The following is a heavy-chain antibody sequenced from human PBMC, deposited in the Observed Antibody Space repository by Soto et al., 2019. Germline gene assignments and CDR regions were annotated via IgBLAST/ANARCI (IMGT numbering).Heavy chain of an antibody. CDR2: IKSETDGGTT. Sequence: GSLRLSCAASGFTFTKTWMSWVRQAPGKGLEWVARIKSETDGGTTDYAAPVEGRFTISRDDSKNTLYLQMNSLRAEDTAVYYCARIKWELRDYYGMDVWGQGTTVTVSS. CDR3: ARIKWELRDYYGMDV. V-gene: IGHV3-15*01. J-gene: IGHJ6*02. CDR1: GFTFTKTW. D-gene: IGHD1-26*01.